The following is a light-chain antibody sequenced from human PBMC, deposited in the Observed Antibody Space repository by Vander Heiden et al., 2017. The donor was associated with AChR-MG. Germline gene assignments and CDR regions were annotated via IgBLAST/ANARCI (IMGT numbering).Light chain of an antibody. Sequence: DIQMTQSPSSLSVSVGDRVTITCRASQGVYNSLAWYQQRPGKAPKLLLYGASRLESGVPSRFSGSGSGTDYTLAISSLQPEDFATYYCQQDDTTPQTFGQGTKLEIK. CDR1: QGVYNS. CDR3: QQDDTTPQT. CDR2: GAS. V-gene: IGKV1-NL1*01. J-gene: IGKJ2*01.